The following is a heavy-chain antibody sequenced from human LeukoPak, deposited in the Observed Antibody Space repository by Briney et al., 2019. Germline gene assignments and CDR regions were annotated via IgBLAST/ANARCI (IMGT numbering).Heavy chain of an antibody. CDR1: GYTLTSFS. CDR2: ISPNSGAT. CDR3: ARLGGGSSWSNFDY. D-gene: IGHD6-13*01. Sequence: ASVKVSCKASGYTLTSFSISWVRQAPGQGLEWMGWISPNSGATNYAQKFQARVTMTGDTSISTAYMELSSLRSDDTAVYYCARLGGGSSWSNFDYWGQGTLVTVSS. V-gene: IGHV1-2*02. J-gene: IGHJ4*02.